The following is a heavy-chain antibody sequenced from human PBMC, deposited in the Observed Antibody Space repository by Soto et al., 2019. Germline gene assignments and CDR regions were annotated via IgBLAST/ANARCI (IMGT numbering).Heavy chain of an antibody. D-gene: IGHD2-15*01. V-gene: IGHV1-69*02. Sequence: QVQLVQSGAEVKKPGSSVNVACKASGDTFNRYTISWVRQAPGQGLEWMGRIIPMSPMPIYAQKFRGRVTFTADKSTTSVYMELSSLPSDDTAVYYSARGEGGNGNWYAVWGQGTLVTVSS. J-gene: IGHJ4*02. CDR2: IIPMSPMP. CDR3: ARGEGGNGNWYAV. CDR1: GDTFNRYT.